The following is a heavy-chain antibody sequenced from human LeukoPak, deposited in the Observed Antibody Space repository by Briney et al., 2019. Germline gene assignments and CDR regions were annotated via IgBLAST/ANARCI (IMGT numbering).Heavy chain of an antibody. Sequence: GGSLRLSCAASGFTFSSYAMHWVRQAPGKGLEWVANIRQDGSETFYVDSVKGRFTVSRDNAKNSLYLQMSSLRAEDTAVYYCARLYSTGCYGGPDYWGQGTLVAVSS. CDR1: GFTFSSYA. V-gene: IGHV3-7*01. D-gene: IGHD6-19*01. CDR2: IRQDGSET. J-gene: IGHJ4*02. CDR3: ARLYSTGCYGGPDY.